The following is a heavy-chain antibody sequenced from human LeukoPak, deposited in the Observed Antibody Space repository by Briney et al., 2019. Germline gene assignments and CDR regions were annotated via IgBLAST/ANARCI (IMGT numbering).Heavy chain of an antibody. CDR1: GGSISSGDYY. V-gene: IGHV4-30-4*02. D-gene: IGHD3-10*01. CDR3: ARARYGSGSSGYFDL. Sequence: PSDTLSLTCTVSGGSISSGDYYWSWIRQPPGKGLEWIGYIYYSGSTYYNPSLKSRVTISVDTSKNQFSLKLSSVTAADTAVYYCARARYGSGSSGYFDLWGRGTLVTVSS. CDR2: IYYSGST. J-gene: IGHJ2*01.